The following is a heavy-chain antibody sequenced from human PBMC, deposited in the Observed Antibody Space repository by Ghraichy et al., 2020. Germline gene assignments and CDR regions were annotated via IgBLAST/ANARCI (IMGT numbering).Heavy chain of an antibody. CDR2: IYYSGST. V-gene: IGHV4-39*01. J-gene: IGHJ5*02. CDR3: ATHGYYGPLDP. D-gene: IGHD4-17*01. Sequence: SQTLSLTCSVSGGSISSSSYYWGWIRQPPGKGLEWIGSIYYSGSTYYNPSLKSRVTISVDTSKNHFSLKLSSVTAADTAMYYCATHGYYGPLDPWGQGTLVTVSS. CDR1: GGSISSSSYY.